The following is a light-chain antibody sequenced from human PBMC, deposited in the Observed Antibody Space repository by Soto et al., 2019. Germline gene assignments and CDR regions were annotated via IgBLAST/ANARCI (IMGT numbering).Light chain of an antibody. CDR2: GAS. J-gene: IGKJ1*01. Sequence: ERGSTQSPTTVSVSPGERATHSCSASQSVSSHLAWYQQKPGQAPRLLMSGASTRATGIPARFSGSGSGTEFTLTISSLPSEDSAVYCSQPYNNWPSFGHGTKVDIK. V-gene: IGKV3-15*01. CDR1: QSVSSH. CDR3: QPYNNWPS.